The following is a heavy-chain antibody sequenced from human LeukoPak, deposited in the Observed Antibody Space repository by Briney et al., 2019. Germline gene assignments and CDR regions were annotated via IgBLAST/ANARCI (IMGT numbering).Heavy chain of an antibody. D-gene: IGHD2-2*01. CDR3: ARGECSSTSCLPDY. CDR2: ISGIGGST. V-gene: IGHV3-64*01. Sequence: GGSLGLSCAASGFSFTSYAMHWVRQAPGKGLEYVSAISGIGGSTYFANSVKGRFAISRDNSKNTLYLQMGSPRAEDMAVYYCARGECSSTSCLPDYWGQGTLVTVSS. CDR1: GFSFTSYA. J-gene: IGHJ4*02.